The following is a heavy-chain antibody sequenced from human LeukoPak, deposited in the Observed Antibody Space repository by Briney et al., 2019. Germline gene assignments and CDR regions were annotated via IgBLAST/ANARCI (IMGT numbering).Heavy chain of an antibody. CDR3: ATAYVDTVDEWIQLWSKDLAFDY. J-gene: IGHJ4*02. CDR2: FDPEDGET. V-gene: IGHV1-24*01. CDR1: GYTLTELY. Sequence: ASVKVSCKVSGYTLTELYMHWVRQAPGKGLEWMGGFDPEDGETIYAQKFQGRVTMTEDTSTDTADMALSSVRSEVTAVYYCATAYVDTVDEWIQLWSKDLAFDYWGQGTLVTVSS. D-gene: IGHD5-18*01.